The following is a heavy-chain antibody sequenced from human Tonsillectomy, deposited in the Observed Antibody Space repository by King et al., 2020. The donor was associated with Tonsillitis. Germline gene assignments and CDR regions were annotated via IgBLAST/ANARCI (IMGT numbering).Heavy chain of an antibody. CDR3: YI. Sequence: VQLVESGGTLVQPGGSLRLSCAASGFTFSSYSMNWVRQAPGKGLEWVSYISSSSSTIYYAYSVKGRFTISRDNAKNSLYLQVNSLRAEDTAIFTGYIWGQGTLVTVSS. D-gene: IGHD3-9*01. V-gene: IGHV3-48*01. CDR2: ISSSSSTI. J-gene: IGHJ4*02. CDR1: GFTFSSYS.